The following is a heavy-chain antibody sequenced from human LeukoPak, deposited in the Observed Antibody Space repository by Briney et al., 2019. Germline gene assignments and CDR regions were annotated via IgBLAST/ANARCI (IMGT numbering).Heavy chain of an antibody. CDR1: GYTFTAYY. J-gene: IGHJ4*02. Sequence: GASVKVSCKASGYTFTAYYMHWVQQAPGQGLEWMGWINPNTGDTTYAQNFQGRVTMNRDTSISTAYMELSSLRSDDTAVYYCARSADGYTCGHFDFWGQGTLVTVSS. CDR3: ARSADGYTCGHFDF. CDR2: INPNTGDT. V-gene: IGHV1-2*02. D-gene: IGHD5-18*01.